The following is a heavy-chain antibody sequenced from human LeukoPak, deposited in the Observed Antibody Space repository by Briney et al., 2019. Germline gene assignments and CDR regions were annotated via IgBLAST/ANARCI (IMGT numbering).Heavy chain of an antibody. CDR3: AKLVVPAAWPYFDY. D-gene: IGHD2-2*01. CDR1: GFTFSSCA. CDR2: ISGSGGST. V-gene: IGHV3-23*01. J-gene: IGHJ4*02. Sequence: PGGSLRLSCAASGFTFSSCAISWVRQAPGKGLEWVSAISGSGGSTYYADSVKGRFTISRDNSKNTLYLQMNSLRAEDTAVYYCAKLVVPAAWPYFDYWGQGTLVTVSS.